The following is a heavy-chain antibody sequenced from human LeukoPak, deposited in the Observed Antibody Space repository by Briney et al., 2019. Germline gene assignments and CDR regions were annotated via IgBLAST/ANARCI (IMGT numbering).Heavy chain of an antibody. D-gene: IGHD6-6*01. Sequence: SETLSLTCTVSGGSISSSSYYWSWIRQPPGKGLEWIGEINHSGSTNYNPSLKSRVTISVDTSKNQFSLKLSSVTAADTAVYYCARGLPSSSGSSWFDPWGQGTLVTVSS. CDR1: GGSISSSSYY. V-gene: IGHV4-39*07. J-gene: IGHJ5*02. CDR3: ARGLPSSSGSSWFDP. CDR2: INHSGST.